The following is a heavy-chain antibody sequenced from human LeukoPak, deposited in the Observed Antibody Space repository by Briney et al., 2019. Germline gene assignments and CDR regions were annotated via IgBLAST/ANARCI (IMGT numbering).Heavy chain of an antibody. Sequence: GGSLRLSCAASGFNFNNYAMSWVRQAPGKGLEWVSAISGSGGTTYYADSVKGRFTISRDNSKNTLYLQMNSLRAEDTAVYYCAKDGGLVGATLFDYWGQGTLVTVSS. CDR3: AKDGGLVGATLFDY. D-gene: IGHD1-26*01. V-gene: IGHV3-23*01. CDR2: ISGSGGTT. CDR1: GFNFNNYA. J-gene: IGHJ4*02.